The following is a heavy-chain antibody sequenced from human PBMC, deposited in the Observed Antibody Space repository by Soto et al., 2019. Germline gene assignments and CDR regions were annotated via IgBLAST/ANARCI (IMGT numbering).Heavy chain of an antibody. CDR2: ISGSGGST. J-gene: IGHJ6*02. Sequence: PGGSLRLSCAASGFTFSSYAMSWVRQAPGKGLEWVSAISGSGGSTYYADSVKGRFTISRDNSKNTLYLQMNSLRAEDTAVYYCARDFPWIQHYYYYGMDVWGQGTTVTVSS. D-gene: IGHD5-18*01. CDR1: GFTFSSYA. V-gene: IGHV3-23*01. CDR3: ARDFPWIQHYYYYGMDV.